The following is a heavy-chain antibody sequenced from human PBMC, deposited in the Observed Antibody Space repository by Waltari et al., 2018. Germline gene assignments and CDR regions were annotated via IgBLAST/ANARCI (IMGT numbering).Heavy chain of an antibody. V-gene: IGHV3-23*04. D-gene: IGHD6-25*01. CDR3: VKQRVRASPIFDY. J-gene: IGHJ4*02. CDR2: ISVGGGTT. CDR1: GFPFSSSS. Sequence: EVQLVESGGGLVQPGGSLTLSCATSGFPFSSSSMTWVRQAPGMGLEWVSDISVGGGTTYYADSVKGRFTISRDNSKNILYLQMNSLRAEDTAFYYCVKQRVRASPIFDYWGLGTLVTVSS.